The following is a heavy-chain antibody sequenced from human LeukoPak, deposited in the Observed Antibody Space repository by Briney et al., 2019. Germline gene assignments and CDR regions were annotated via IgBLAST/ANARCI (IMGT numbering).Heavy chain of an antibody. D-gene: IGHD2-15*01. CDR2: FYRGDST. J-gene: IGHJ4*02. V-gene: IGHV3-53*01. CDR1: GFTVSSSY. Sequence: GGSLRLSCADSGFTVSSSYMYWVRQAPGKGLEWVSFFYRGDSTYYAESVRGRFTISRDNSKNTLYLLMNSLIPEDTAVYYCAREVVSSPSYFDSWGQGTLVTVSS. CDR3: AREVVSSPSYFDS.